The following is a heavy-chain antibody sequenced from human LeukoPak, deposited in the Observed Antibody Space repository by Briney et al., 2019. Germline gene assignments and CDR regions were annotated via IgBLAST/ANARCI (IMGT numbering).Heavy chain of an antibody. CDR1: GFTFSNAW. CDR3: ASPIMITFGGVIATDY. D-gene: IGHD3-16*02. J-gene: IGHJ4*02. V-gene: IGHV3-11*04. CDR2: ISGGGNTI. Sequence: GGSLRLSCAASGFTFSNAWMSWVRQAPGKGLEWVSYISGGGNTIFYADSVKGRFTISRDNAKNSLYLQMNSLRAEDTAVYYCASPIMITFGGVIATDYWGQGTLVTVSS.